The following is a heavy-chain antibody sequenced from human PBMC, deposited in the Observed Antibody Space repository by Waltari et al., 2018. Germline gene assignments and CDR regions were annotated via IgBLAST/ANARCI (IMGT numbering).Heavy chain of an antibody. CDR1: GGSISSGSYY. CDR2: IYTSGST. Sequence: QVQLQESGPGLVKPSQTLSLTCTVSGGSISSGSYYWSWIRQPAGKGLEWIGYIYTSGSTNYNPSLKSRVTISVDTSKNQFSLKLSSVTAADTAVYYCAIFPRYYYYYGMDVWGQGTTVTVSS. CDR3: AIFPRYYYYYGMDV. V-gene: IGHV4-61*09. J-gene: IGHJ6*02.